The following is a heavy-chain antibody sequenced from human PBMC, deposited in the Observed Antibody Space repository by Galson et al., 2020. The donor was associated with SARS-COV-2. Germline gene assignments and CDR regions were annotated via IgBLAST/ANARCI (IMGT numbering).Heavy chain of an antibody. Sequence: GGSLRLSCAAFGFTFSDYYMTWIRQSPGKGLEWVSYIDPAGTSIYYADPVKGRFTISRDNDENLLYLQMNSLTAEDAAVYFCARGHWKLDYWGQGTQVSVSS. J-gene: IGHJ4*02. CDR1: GFTFSDYY. CDR3: ARGHWKLDY. D-gene: IGHD1-1*01. CDR2: IDPAGTSI. V-gene: IGHV3-11*01.